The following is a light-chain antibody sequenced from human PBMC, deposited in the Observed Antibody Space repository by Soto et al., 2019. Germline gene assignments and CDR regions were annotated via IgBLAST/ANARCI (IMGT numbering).Light chain of an antibody. J-gene: IGKJ1*01. CDR1: QSVSSSY. CDR2: GTS. V-gene: IGKV3-20*01. Sequence: IVLTQSPGSLSFSPGEIATLSCSSSQSVSSSYLAWYQHKPGQAPRLLISGTSSRATGIPDRFSGSGAGTDFTLTISRLEPEDFAVYYCQQYGTTPWTFGQGTKVDIK. CDR3: QQYGTTPWT.